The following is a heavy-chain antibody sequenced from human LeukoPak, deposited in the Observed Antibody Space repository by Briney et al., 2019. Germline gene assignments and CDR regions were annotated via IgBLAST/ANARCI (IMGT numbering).Heavy chain of an antibody. CDR3: ANLGYCSGGSCSNY. Sequence: GGSLRLSCAASRFTLNTYAMSWVRQAPGKGLEWVSAISGSGGTTSYADSVKGRFTISRDNSKNTLYLQMNSLRAEDTAVYYCANLGYCSGGSCSNYWGQGTLVTVSS. J-gene: IGHJ4*02. D-gene: IGHD2-15*01. V-gene: IGHV3-23*01. CDR1: RFTLNTYA. CDR2: ISGSGGTT.